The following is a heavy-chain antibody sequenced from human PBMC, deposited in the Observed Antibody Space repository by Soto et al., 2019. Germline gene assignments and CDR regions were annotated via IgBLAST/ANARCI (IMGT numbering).Heavy chain of an antibody. CDR1: GGTFSSYA. CDR2: IIPIFGTA. Sequence: GASVKVSCKASGGTFSSYAISWVRQAPGQGLEWKGGIIPIFGTANYAQKFQGRVTITADESTSTAYMELSSLRSEDTAVYYCARGSGWSSSGNFYYYGMDVWGQGTTVTVSS. D-gene: IGHD6-19*01. J-gene: IGHJ6*02. V-gene: IGHV1-69*13. CDR3: ARGSGWSSSGNFYYYGMDV.